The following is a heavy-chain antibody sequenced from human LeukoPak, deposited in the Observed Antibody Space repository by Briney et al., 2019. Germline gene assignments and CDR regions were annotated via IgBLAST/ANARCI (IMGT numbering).Heavy chain of an antibody. J-gene: IGHJ4*02. D-gene: IGHD6-19*01. CDR3: TRDRGQWLVDY. CDR1: GGSISTSGYY. CDR2: IDSSGTA. V-gene: IGHV4-39*07. Sequence: SETLSLTCTVSGGSISTSGYYWGWIRQTPGKGLEYFASIDSSGTAYYNPSLQSRVTISADTSKNQFSLKLSSVTAADTAVYYCTRDRGQWLVDYWGQGTLVTVSS.